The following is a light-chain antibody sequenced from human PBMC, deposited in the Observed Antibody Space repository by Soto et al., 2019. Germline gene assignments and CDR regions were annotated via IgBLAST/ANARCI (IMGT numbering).Light chain of an antibody. Sequence: EIVLTQSPATRSLSPGERATLSCSASQSVSSYLAWYQQKPGQAPRVLISDASNRATGIPARFSGSGSGTDFTLTVSSLEPEDFAVYYCQQRRDWPLTFGGGTKVEI. V-gene: IGKV3-11*01. CDR3: QQRRDWPLT. CDR1: QSVSSY. J-gene: IGKJ4*01. CDR2: DAS.